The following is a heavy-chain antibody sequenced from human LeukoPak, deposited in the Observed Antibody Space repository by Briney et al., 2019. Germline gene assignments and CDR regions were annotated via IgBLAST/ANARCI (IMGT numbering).Heavy chain of an antibody. J-gene: IGHJ1*01. V-gene: IGHV3-23*01. D-gene: IGHD1-26*01. Sequence: PGGSLRLSCAASGFTFSSYAMSWVRQAPGKGLEWVSAISGSGVTTHYAGSVQGRFSISRDNSKNTLYLQMNSLRVEDMALYYCVKKVVVGATSPYSDFQDWGQGTLVTVSS. CDR3: VKKVVVGATSPYSDFQD. CDR1: GFTFSSYA. CDR2: ISGSGVTT.